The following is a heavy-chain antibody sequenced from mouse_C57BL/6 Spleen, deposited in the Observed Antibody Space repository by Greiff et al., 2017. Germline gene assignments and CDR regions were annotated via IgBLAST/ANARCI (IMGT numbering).Heavy chain of an antibody. D-gene: IGHD1-1*01. CDR3: ARPSYGSSWYFDV. CDR2: IYPGDGDT. Sequence: VQLQQSGAELVKPGASVKISCKASGYAFSSYWMNWVKQRPGKGLEWIGQIYPGDGDTNYNGKFKGKATLTADKSSSTAYMQLSSLTSEDSAVYFCARPSYGSSWYFDVWGTGTTVTVSS. V-gene: IGHV1-80*01. CDR1: GYAFSSYW. J-gene: IGHJ1*03.